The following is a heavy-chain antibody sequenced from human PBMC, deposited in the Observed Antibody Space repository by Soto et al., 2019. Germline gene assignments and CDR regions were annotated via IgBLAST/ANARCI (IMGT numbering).Heavy chain of an antibody. CDR1: GFTFSSYA. CDR3: ARDEDEKEGTDY. V-gene: IGHV3-30-3*01. CDR2: ISYDGSNK. Sequence: QVQLVESGGGVVQPGRSLRLSSAASGFTFSSYAMHWVRQAPGKGLEWVAVISYDGSNKYYADSVKGRFTISRDNSKNTLYLQMNSLRAEDTAVYYCARDEDEKEGTDYWGQGTLVTVSS. J-gene: IGHJ4*02. D-gene: IGHD1-1*01.